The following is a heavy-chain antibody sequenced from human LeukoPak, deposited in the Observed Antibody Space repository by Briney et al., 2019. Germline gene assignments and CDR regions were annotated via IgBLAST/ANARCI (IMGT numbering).Heavy chain of an antibody. CDR1: DYTFTSYG. CDR3: ARFYRTLYYYYMDV. D-gene: IGHD2/OR15-2a*01. J-gene: IGHJ6*03. Sequence: ASVKVSCKASDYTFTSYGISWVRQAPGQGLEWMGWISAYSGNTNYAQKLQGRVTMTTDTSTSTAYMELRSLRSDDTAVYYCARFYRTLYYYYMDVWGKGTTVTISS. V-gene: IGHV1-18*01. CDR2: ISAYSGNT.